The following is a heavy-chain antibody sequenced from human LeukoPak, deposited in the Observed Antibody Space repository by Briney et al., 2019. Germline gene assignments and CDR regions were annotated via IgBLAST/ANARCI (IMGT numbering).Heavy chain of an antibody. CDR3: AREYYDILTGYTYFDY. Sequence: SETLSLTCTVSGGSISSHYWSWIRQPPGKGLEWIGYIYYSGSTNYNPSLKSRVTISVDTSKNQFSLKLSSVTAADTAVYYCAREYYDILTGYTYFDYWGQGTLVTVSS. D-gene: IGHD3-9*01. V-gene: IGHV4-59*11. J-gene: IGHJ4*02. CDR1: GGSISSHY. CDR2: IYYSGST.